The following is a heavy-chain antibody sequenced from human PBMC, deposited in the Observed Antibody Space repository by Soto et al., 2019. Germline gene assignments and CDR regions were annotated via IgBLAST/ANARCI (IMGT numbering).Heavy chain of an antibody. CDR1: GFTCSSYS. D-gene: IGHD3-16*01. J-gene: IGHJ4*02. CDR2: ISSSSSTI. V-gene: IGHV3-48*01. CDR3: AGAYFRFWGWAFAY. Sequence: GGSLRLSCAASGFTCSSYSMNWVRQAPGKGLEWVSYISSSSSTIYYADSVKGRFTISRDNAKNSLYLQMNSLRAEDTAVYYCAGAYFRFWGWAFAYWGQGTLVTVSS.